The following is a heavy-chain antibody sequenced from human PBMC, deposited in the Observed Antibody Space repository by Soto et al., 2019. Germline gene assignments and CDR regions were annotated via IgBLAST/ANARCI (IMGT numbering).Heavy chain of an antibody. CDR2: IYYTGST. CDR1: GGSISSYY. Sequence: PSETLSLTCTVSGGSISSYYWSWVRQPPGKGLEWIGYIYYTGSTTYNPSLKSRVTFSLATSKNQFSLKLTSVTAADTAVYYCARQGVDYRPKWSDPWGQRSMVT. J-gene: IGHJ5*02. V-gene: IGHV4-59*01. D-gene: IGHD3-16*01. CDR3: ARQGVDYRPKWSDP.